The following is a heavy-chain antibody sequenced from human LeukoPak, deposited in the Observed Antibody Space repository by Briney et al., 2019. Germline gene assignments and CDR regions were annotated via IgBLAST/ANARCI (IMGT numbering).Heavy chain of an antibody. Sequence: PGRSLRLSCTASGFIFGDYSMNWVRQAPGKGLEWVGFIRSKAYGGTAEYAASVKGRFTISRDDSKSIAYLQMNSLKTEDTAVYYCTRVGYSSSWCSVYWGQGTLVTVSS. CDR2: IRSKAYGGTA. CDR1: GFIFGDYS. CDR3: TRVGYSSSWCSVY. J-gene: IGHJ4*02. D-gene: IGHD6-13*01. V-gene: IGHV3-49*04.